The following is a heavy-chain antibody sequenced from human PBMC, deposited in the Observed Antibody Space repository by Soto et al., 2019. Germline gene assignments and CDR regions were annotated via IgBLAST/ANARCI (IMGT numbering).Heavy chain of an antibody. V-gene: IGHV3-30-3*01. CDR3: ARVTPGNNLYYFYGLDV. CDR1: GFTFGTYA. CDR2: ISYEGSNT. Sequence: GGSLRLSCVASGFTFGTYAIHWVRLAQGKGLQWVALISYEGSNTYYADSVKGRFTVSRDNSKNTLYLQMNSLRPEDTGVYYCARVTPGNNLYYFYGLDVWGQGTSVTVSS. D-gene: IGHD1-1*01. J-gene: IGHJ6*02.